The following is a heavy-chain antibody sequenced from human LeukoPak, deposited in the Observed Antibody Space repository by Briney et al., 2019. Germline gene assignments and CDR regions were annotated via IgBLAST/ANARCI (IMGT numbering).Heavy chain of an antibody. J-gene: IGHJ5*02. V-gene: IGHV4-59*08. CDR3: ARLNSNGFDP. CDR2: IYYSGST. CDR1: VDSITTFY. Sequence: PSETLSLTCTVSVDSITTFYWSWIRQPPGKGLEWIGYIYYSGSTNYNPSLKSRVAISVDTSKNQFSLTLNSVTAADTAVYYCARLNSNGFDPWGQGTPVTVSS.